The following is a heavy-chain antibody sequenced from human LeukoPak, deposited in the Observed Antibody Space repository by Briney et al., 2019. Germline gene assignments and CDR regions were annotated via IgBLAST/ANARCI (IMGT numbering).Heavy chain of an antibody. Sequence: GGTLRLSCAASGFTFSNYGMSWVRQAPGKGLEWVASIKPDGSEKYSVDSVKGRFTISRDNAKNSLYLQMNSLRAEDTAVYYCARDRGYSSFDYWGQGTLVTVSS. CDR2: IKPDGSEK. V-gene: IGHV3-7*01. CDR1: GFTFSNYG. J-gene: IGHJ4*02. D-gene: IGHD6-19*01. CDR3: ARDRGYSSFDY.